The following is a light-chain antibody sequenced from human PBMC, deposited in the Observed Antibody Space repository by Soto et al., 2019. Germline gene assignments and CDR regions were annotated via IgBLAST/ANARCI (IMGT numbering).Light chain of an antibody. CDR3: QVWDSSSDPPYV. V-gene: IGLV3-21*02. CDR1: NIGSKS. CDR2: DDG. Sequence: SYELTQPPSVSVAPGQTARITCGGNNIGSKSVHWYQQKPGQAPVLVVYDDGDRPSGIPERFSGSNSGNTATLTISRVEAGDEADYYCQVWDSSSDPPYVFGTGTKVTVL. J-gene: IGLJ1*01.